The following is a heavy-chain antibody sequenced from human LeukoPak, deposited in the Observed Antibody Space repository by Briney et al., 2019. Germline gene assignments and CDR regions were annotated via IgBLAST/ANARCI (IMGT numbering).Heavy chain of an antibody. D-gene: IGHD2-2*01. J-gene: IGHJ1*01. CDR2: ISSSSYI. CDR3: AREHCGSPTCGN. Sequence: GGSLRLSCAASGFMFSSYWMSWVRQAPGKGLEWVSSISSSSYIYYADSVKGRFTISRDNAKNSLYLHMNSLRADDTAVYYCAREHCGSPTCGNWGQGTLVTVSS. CDR1: GFMFSSYW. V-gene: IGHV3-21*01.